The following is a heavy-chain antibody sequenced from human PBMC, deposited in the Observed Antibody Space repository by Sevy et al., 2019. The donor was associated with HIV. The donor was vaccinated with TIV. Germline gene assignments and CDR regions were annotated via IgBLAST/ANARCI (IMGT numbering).Heavy chain of an antibody. J-gene: IGHJ6*02. Sequence: ASVKVSCKVSGYRLIEVSMHWVRQAPGKGLEWMGHLDPEDGETIYAQNFQGRVTMTEDTSTDTAYMKVSSLRSEDTAVYYCAADRGEHYCSGNSCQRHYYYGLDVWGQGTTVTVSS. V-gene: IGHV1-24*01. CDR2: LDPEDGET. D-gene: IGHD2-15*01. CDR3: AADRGEHYCSGNSCQRHYYYGLDV. CDR1: GYRLIEVS.